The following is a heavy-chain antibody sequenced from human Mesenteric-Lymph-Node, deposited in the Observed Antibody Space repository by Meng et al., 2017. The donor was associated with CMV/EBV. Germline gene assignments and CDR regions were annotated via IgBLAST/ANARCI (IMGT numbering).Heavy chain of an antibody. Sequence: GGSLRLSCAASGFTFSSYSMNWVRQAPGKGLEWVSSISSSSSYIYYADSVKGRFTISRDNAKNSLYLQMNSLRAEDTAVYYCARLGCYDFWSGCSEVWGQGTTVTVSS. CDR1: GFTFSSYS. CDR3: ARLGCYDFWSGCSEV. CDR2: ISSSSSYI. V-gene: IGHV3-21*01. J-gene: IGHJ6*02. D-gene: IGHD3-3*01.